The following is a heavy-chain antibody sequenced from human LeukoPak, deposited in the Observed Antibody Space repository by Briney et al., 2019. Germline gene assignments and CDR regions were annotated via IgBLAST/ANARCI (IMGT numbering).Heavy chain of an antibody. J-gene: IGHJ4*02. CDR3: ARVLAAAAHFDY. Sequence: KPSETLSLICTVSGGSISSSSSYWGWIRQPPGKGLEWIGSISYTGSTYYNPSLKSRVTISVDTSKNQFSLKLSSVTAADTAVYYCARVLAAAAHFDYWGQGTLVTASS. CDR2: ISYTGST. V-gene: IGHV4-39*01. CDR1: GGSISSSSSY. D-gene: IGHD6-13*01.